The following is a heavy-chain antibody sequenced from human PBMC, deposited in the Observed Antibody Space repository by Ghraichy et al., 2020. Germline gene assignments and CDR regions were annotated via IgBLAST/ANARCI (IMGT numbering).Heavy chain of an antibody. V-gene: IGHV1-3*01. Sequence: ASVKVSCKASGYTFTSYAMHWVRQAPGQRLEWMGWINAGNGNTKYSQKFQGRVTITRDTSASTAYMELSSLRSEDTAVYYCARDWGFGYYNWFDPWGQGTLVTVSS. CDR2: INAGNGNT. CDR1: GYTFTSYA. D-gene: IGHD7-27*01. CDR3: ARDWGFGYYNWFDP. J-gene: IGHJ5*02.